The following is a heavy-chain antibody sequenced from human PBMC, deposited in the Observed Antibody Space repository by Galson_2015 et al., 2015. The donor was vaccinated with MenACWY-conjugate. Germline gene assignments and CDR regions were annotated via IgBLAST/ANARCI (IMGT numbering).Heavy chain of an antibody. CDR3: ASQGIAVAGVIDY. D-gene: IGHD6-19*01. CDR1: GDSVSSNRAA. J-gene: IGHJ4*02. CDR2: TYYRSKWYK. Sequence: AISGDSVSSNRAAWNWIRQSPSRGLEWLGRTYYRSKWYKYYAASVKSRMTINVDTSKNQFSLQLNSVTPEDTAMYYCASQGIAVAGVIDYWGQG. V-gene: IGHV6-1*01.